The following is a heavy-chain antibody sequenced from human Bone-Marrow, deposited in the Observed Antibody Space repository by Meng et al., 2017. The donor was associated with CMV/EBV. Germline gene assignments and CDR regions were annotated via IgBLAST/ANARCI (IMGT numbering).Heavy chain of an antibody. CDR2: ISSSGSTI. CDR1: GFTFSSYA. Sequence: GESLKISCAASGFTFSSYAMSWVRQAPGKGLEWVSYISSSGSTIYYADSVKGRFTISRDNAKNSQYLQMNSLRAEDTAVYYCARPLTMYQPPGVWGQGNLVPVSS. V-gene: IGHV3-48*04. J-gene: IGHJ4*02. D-gene: IGHD2-2*01. CDR3: ARPLTMYQPPGV.